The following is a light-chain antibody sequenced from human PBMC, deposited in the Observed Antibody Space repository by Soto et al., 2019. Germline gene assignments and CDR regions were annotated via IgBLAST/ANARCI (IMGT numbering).Light chain of an antibody. J-gene: IGKJ1*01. CDR1: QSVNTY. CDR3: QQRFNWPWT. Sequence: ELVLTQSPATLSLPPGARAALSCSASQSVNTYIAGFQQKLRQPPRLLIYDTANRATGSPPRFSGSGSGTDVTLIIGSLEPEDFAVYYCQQRFNWPWTFGQGTKVDIK. CDR2: DTA. V-gene: IGKV3-11*01.